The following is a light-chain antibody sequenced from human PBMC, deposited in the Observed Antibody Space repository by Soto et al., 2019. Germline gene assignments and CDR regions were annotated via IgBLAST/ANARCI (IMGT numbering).Light chain of an antibody. CDR1: QYVNTC. CDR2: RAS. Sequence: EIVLTQSPATLSSFPGDRVTLSCRASQYVNTCLAWYQHRPGQAPRLLIYRASNRAAGIPDRFSASGSGTEFTLTISGVQSEDFAVYSCQQYNSWPLTFGQGTKVDIK. CDR3: QQYNSWPLT. J-gene: IGKJ1*01. V-gene: IGKV3D-15*01.